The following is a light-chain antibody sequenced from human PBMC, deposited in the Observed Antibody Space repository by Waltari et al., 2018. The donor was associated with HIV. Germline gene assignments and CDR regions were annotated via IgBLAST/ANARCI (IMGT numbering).Light chain of an antibody. V-gene: IGKV1-NL1*01. CDR1: HGIRTS. J-gene: IGKJ2*01. Sequence: DIQMAQSPSSLPASVGSRVTITCRASHGIRTSLAWYQLKPGRAPRLLIFGTSIVQTGVPPRLSGSGSGTLYTLTISALQPEDSATYFCQQYYAVPYTFGQGTNLEI. CDR2: GTS. CDR3: QQYYAVPYT.